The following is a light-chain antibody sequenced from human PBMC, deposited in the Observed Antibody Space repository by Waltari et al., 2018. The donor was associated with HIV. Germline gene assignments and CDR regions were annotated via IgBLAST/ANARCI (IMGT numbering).Light chain of an antibody. J-gene: IGKJ1*01. CDR2: DAS. CDR1: QSVSSSY. CDR3: QQYGSSRKT. Sequence: EVVLTQSPGTLSLSPGERATLSCRASQSVSSSYLAWYQQKPGQAPRLLIYDASSRATGIPDRFSASGSGTDFSLTISRLEPEDFAVYYCQQYGSSRKTFGQGTKVEIK. V-gene: IGKV3-20*01.